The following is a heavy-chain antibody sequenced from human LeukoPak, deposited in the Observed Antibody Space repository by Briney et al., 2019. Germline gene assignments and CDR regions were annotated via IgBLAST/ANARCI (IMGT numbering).Heavy chain of an antibody. CDR1: GVSISSGGYY. CDR2: IYYSGST. Sequence: SETLSLTCTVSGVSISSGGYYWSWIRQHPGKGLEWIGYIYYSGSTYYNPSLKSRVTISVDTSKNQFSLKLSSVTAADTAVYYCAKTGAHDSSGYCDYWGQGTLVTVSS. V-gene: IGHV4-31*03. J-gene: IGHJ4*02. D-gene: IGHD3-22*01. CDR3: AKTGAHDSSGYCDY.